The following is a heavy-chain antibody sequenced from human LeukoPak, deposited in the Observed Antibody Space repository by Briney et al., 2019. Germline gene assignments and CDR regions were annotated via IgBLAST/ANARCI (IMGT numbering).Heavy chain of an antibody. V-gene: IGHV3-23*01. J-gene: IGHJ4*02. CDR1: GFTFNSYA. Sequence: GGSLRLSCAASGFTFNSYAMSWVRQAPGKGLEWVSVTSGSGGTTYYADSVKGRFTISRDNTKNTLYLQMNSLRAEDTAVYYCAKEPPSYYEMGYFDYWGQGTLVTVSS. D-gene: IGHD3-22*01. CDR2: TSGSGGTT. CDR3: AKEPPSYYEMGYFDY.